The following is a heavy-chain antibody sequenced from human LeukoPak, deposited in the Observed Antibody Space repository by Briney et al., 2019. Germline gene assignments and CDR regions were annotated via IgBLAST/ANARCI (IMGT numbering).Heavy chain of an antibody. CDR1: GGSISRYY. CDR2: VYYSGRT. Sequence: SETLSLTCTVSGGSISRYYWSWIRQPPGKGLERIGYVYYSGRTNYNPSLKSRVTISIDTSKNQFSLKLSSVTAADTAVYYCARGDRYNWNYFDYWGQGTLVTVSS. V-gene: IGHV4-59*12. D-gene: IGHD1-20*01. CDR3: ARGDRYNWNYFDY. J-gene: IGHJ4*02.